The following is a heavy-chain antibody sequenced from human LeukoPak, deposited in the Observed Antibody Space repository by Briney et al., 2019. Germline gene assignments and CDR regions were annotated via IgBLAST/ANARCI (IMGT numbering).Heavy chain of an antibody. Sequence: ASVKVSCKASGYTFTSYYIHWVRQAPGQGLEWMAIINPSGGSTSYVQKFQGRVTMTRDTSTSTVYMELSSLRSEDTAVYYCARHPFGGVIVPYYFDYWGQGTLVTVSS. CDR1: GYTFTSYY. CDR3: ARHPFGGVIVPYYFDY. D-gene: IGHD3-16*02. V-gene: IGHV1-46*01. CDR2: INPSGGST. J-gene: IGHJ4*02.